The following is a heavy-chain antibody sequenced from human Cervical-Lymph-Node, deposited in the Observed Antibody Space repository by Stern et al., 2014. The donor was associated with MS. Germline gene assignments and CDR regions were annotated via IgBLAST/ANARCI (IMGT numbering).Heavy chain of an antibody. CDR2: IYPGDSDT. V-gene: IGHV5-51*01. Sequence: EVQLLESGAEVKKPGESLKISCKGSGYIFTSYWIGWVRQMPGKGLEWMGSIYPGDSDTRYGPSFQGQVTISADNSIRTAYLQWSSLKASDTAIYYCARTGYCSGGSCYSDYYYGMDVWGQGTTVTVSS. D-gene: IGHD2-15*01. CDR3: ARTGYCSGGSCYSDYYYGMDV. J-gene: IGHJ6*02. CDR1: GYIFTSYW.